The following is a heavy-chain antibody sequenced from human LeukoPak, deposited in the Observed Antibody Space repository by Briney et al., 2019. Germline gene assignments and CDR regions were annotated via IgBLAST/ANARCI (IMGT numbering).Heavy chain of an antibody. CDR1: GYSFIRYH. CDR2: LKLYDGSI. CDR3: ARSYNWNTDFDY. V-gene: IGHV1-46*01. Sequence: ASVKVSCKASGYSFIRYHIHWVRQAPGQGLEWMGVLKLYDGSISHAQKFQGRVTMASDTSTSTVYMELSSLRSEDTAVYYCARSYNWNTDFDYWGQGTLVTVSS. D-gene: IGHD1/OR15-1a*01. J-gene: IGHJ4*02.